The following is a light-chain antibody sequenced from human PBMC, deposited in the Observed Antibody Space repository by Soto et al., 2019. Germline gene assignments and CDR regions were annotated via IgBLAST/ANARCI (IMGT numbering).Light chain of an antibody. CDR3: GSYTSSSTLVV. Sequence: QSVLTQPASVSGSPGQSITISCTGTSSDVGGYNYVSWYQQHPGKAPKLMICEVSNRPSGVSNRFSGSKSGNTASLTISGLQAEDEADYYCGSYTSSSTLVVFGGGTKLTVL. CDR2: EVS. V-gene: IGLV2-14*01. CDR1: SSDVGGYNY. J-gene: IGLJ2*01.